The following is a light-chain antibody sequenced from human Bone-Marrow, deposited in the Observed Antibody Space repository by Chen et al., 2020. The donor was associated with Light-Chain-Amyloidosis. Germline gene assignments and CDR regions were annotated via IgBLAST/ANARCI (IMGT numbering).Light chain of an antibody. V-gene: IGLV9-49*01. CDR3: GADHGSGSNFLVV. CDR1: SGYSNYK. CDR2: VGTGGIVG. J-gene: IGLJ2*01. Sequence: QPVLTQPPSASASLGASVHLTCTLSSGYSNYKLDWYQQRPGKGPRFVMRVGTGGIVGSKGDGIPDRFSVLGSGLNRYLTIKNIQEEDESDYHCGADHGSGSNFLVVFGGGTKLTVL.